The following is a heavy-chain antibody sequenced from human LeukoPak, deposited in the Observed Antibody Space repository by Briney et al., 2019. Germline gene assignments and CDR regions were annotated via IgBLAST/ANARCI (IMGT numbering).Heavy chain of an antibody. Sequence: SETLSLTCTVSGGSISSYYWSWIRQPPGKGLEWIGYIYYSGSTNYNPSLKSRVTISVDTSKNQFSLKLSSVTAADTAVYYCARGDILTGYYKTPNYYYYYMDVWGKGTTVTISS. CDR3: ARGDILTGYYKTPNYYYYYMDV. CDR2: IYYSGST. J-gene: IGHJ6*03. CDR1: GGSISSYY. D-gene: IGHD3-9*01. V-gene: IGHV4-59*01.